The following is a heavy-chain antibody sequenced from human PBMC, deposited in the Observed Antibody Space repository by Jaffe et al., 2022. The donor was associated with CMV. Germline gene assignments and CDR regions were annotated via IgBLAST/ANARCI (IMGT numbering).Heavy chain of an antibody. D-gene: IGHD3-10*01. V-gene: IGHV1-69*01. CDR3: ARPGVDGADENYYYYYGMDV. J-gene: IGHJ6*02. CDR2: IIPIFGTA. CDR1: GGTFSSYA. Sequence: QVQLVQSGAEVKKPGSSVKVSCKASGGTFSSYAISWVRQAPGQGLEWMGGIIPIFGTANYAQKFQGRVTITADESTSTAYMELSSLRSEDTAVYYCARPGVDGADENYYYYYGMDVWGQGTTVTVSS.